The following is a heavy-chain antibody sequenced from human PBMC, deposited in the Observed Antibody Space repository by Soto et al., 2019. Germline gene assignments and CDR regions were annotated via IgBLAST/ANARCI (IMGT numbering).Heavy chain of an antibody. CDR1: GFTFSSYA. D-gene: IGHD6-19*01. J-gene: IGHJ3*02. CDR3: ASATKHSSGWYDAFDI. CDR2: ISYDGSNK. Sequence: QVQLVESGGGVVQPGRSLRLSCAASGFTFSSYAMHWVRQAPGKGLEWVAVISYDGSNKYYADSVKGRFTISRDNSKNTLYLQMNSLSAEDTAVYYCASATKHSSGWYDAFDIWGQGTMVTVSS. V-gene: IGHV3-30-3*01.